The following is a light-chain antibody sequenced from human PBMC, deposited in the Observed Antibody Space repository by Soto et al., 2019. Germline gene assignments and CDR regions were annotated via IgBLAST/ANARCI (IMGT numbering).Light chain of an antibody. CDR1: SSNIGSNT. V-gene: IGLV1-44*01. CDR3: AAWDDSLNGV. CDR2: SNN. Sequence: QSVLTQPPSASGTPGQRVTISCSGSSSNIGSNTVNWYQQLPGTAPKLLIYSNNQRPSGVPDRFSGSKSGTSASLAISGLQSEDEADYYCAAWDDSLNGVFGGWNQLTVL. J-gene: IGLJ3*02.